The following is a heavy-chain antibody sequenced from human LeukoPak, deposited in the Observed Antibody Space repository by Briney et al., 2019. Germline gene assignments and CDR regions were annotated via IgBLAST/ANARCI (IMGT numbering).Heavy chain of an antibody. D-gene: IGHD6-19*01. V-gene: IGHV4-34*01. CDR2: INHSGST. CDR1: GGSFSGYY. J-gene: IGHJ1*01. Sequence: PSETLSLTCAVYGGSFSGYYWSWIRQPPGKGLEWIGEINHSGSTNYNPSLKSRVTISVDTSKNQFSLKLSSVTAADTAVYYCARLRQWLVPGYFQHWGQGTPVTVSS. CDR3: ARLRQWLVPGYFQH.